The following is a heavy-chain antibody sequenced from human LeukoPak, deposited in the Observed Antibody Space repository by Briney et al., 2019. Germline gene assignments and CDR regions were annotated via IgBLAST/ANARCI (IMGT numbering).Heavy chain of an antibody. CDR3: ASPRAVRGPL. Sequence: GGSLRLSCAASGFTIRSYEMNWVRQAPGKGLEWISYISSSGTNIYYADSVKGRFTISRDNSKNSLYLQMNSLRAEDTALYYCASPRAVRGPLWGQGTRVTVSS. CDR1: GFTIRSYE. CDR2: ISSSGTNI. D-gene: IGHD3-10*01. J-gene: IGHJ4*02. V-gene: IGHV3-48*03.